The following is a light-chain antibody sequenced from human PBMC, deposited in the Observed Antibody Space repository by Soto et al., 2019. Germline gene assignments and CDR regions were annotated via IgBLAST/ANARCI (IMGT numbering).Light chain of an antibody. CDR2: EVS. J-gene: IGLJ3*02. CDR1: SSDVGRYNY. Sequence: HSALTQPPSASGSPGQSVTISCTGTSSDVGRYNYVSWYQQHPGKAPRLIIYEVSKRPSGVPDRFSGSKSGNTASLTVSGLQAEDEADYYCSSDVNNKVFGGGTKLTVL. V-gene: IGLV2-8*01. CDR3: SSDVNNKV.